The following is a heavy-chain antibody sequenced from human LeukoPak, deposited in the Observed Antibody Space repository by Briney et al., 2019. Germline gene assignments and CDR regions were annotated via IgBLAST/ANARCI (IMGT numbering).Heavy chain of an antibody. V-gene: IGHV3-23*01. CDR3: AKDRSDNKTWYAGSH. CDR1: GFTFDDYA. CDR2: ISGSGDST. Sequence: GGSLRLSCAASGFTFDDYAMHWVRQAPGKGLEWVSGISGSGDSTYYADSVKGRSTISRDNSWNTLFLQMNSLRDEDTAVYYCAKDRSDNKTWYAGSHWGQGTLVTVSS. J-gene: IGHJ4*02. D-gene: IGHD2-8*01.